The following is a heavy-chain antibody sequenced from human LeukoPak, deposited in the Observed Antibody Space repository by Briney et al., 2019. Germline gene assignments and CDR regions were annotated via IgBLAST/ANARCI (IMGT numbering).Heavy chain of an antibody. J-gene: IGHJ6*02. D-gene: IGHD3-16*02. V-gene: IGHV1-69*01. Sequence: ASVKVSCKASGGTFTSYAISWVRQAPGQGLEWMGGIIPIFGTANYAQKFQGRVTITADESTCTAYMELSSLRSEDTAVYYCARAPTSTVIYGMDVWGQGTTVTVSS. CDR3: ARAPTSTVIYGMDV. CDR2: IIPIFGTA. CDR1: GGTFTSYA.